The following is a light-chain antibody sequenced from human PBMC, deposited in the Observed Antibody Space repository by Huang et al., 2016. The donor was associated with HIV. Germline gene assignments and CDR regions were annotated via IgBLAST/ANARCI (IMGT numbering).Light chain of an antibody. CDR3: QQYYSTPLYT. Sequence: DIVLTQSPDSLAVSLGERATINCKSSQSVLYTSNNKSHLAWYQQKPGQPPTLLICWASTRESGVPDRFSGSGSGTDFTLTIRSLQAEDVAVYYCQQYYSTPLYTFGQGTKLEIK. J-gene: IGKJ2*01. V-gene: IGKV4-1*01. CDR2: WAS. CDR1: QSVLYTSNNKSH.